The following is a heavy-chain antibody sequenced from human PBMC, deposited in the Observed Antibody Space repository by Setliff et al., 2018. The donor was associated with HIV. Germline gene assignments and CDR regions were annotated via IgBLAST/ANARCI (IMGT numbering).Heavy chain of an antibody. D-gene: IGHD2-2*01. CDR2: INPNSGGT. Sequence: ASVKVSCKASGYTFTTYAMVWVRQAPGQGLEWMGRINPNSGGTNYAQKFQGRVTITRDTSISTTYMELSRLTSDDTAVYYCASDIAVIPAASQVGGFDIWGQGTMVTVSS. CDR1: GYTFTTYA. V-gene: IGHV1-2*06. J-gene: IGHJ3*02. CDR3: ASDIAVIPAASQVGGFDI.